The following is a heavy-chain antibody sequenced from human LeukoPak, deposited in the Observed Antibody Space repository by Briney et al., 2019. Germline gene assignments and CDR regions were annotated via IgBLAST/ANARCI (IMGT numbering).Heavy chain of an antibody. V-gene: IGHV3-13*01. CDR2: IGTLGDT. CDR1: GFTLSDYD. D-gene: IGHD3-10*01. CDR3: TRGVGVDLARGIMGSFDY. J-gene: IGHJ4*02. Sequence: PGGSLRLSCAASGFTLSDYDMHWVRQTPGRGLEWVSGIGTLGDTHYPESVEGRFTISREDAKNSLYLQMNSLRHGDTAVYYCTRGVGVDLARGIMGSFDYWGQGSPVTVSS.